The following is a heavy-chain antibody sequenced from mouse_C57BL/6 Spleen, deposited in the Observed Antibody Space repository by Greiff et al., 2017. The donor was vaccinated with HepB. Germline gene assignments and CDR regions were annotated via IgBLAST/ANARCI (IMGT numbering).Heavy chain of an antibody. CDR1: GFNIKDYY. J-gene: IGHJ1*03. CDR3: ARSTYCGSSAPYWYFEV. D-gene: IGHD1-1*01. CDR2: IDPEDGET. V-gene: IGHV14-2*01. Sequence: VQLQQSGAELVKPGASVKLSCTASGFNIKDYYMHWVKQRTEQGLEWIGRIDPEDGETKYAPKFPGKATITADTSSNTAYLQRSSLTSEDTAVYYCARSTYCGSSAPYWYFEVWGTGTTVTVSS.